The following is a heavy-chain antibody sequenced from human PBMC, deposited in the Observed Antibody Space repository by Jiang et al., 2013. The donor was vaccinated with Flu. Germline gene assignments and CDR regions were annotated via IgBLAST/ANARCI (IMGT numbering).Heavy chain of an antibody. CDR1: GFTFSSYA. J-gene: IGHJ4*02. CDR2: ISGSGGST. Sequence: CAASGFTFSSYAMSWVRQAPGKGLEWVSAISGSGGSTYYADSVKGRFTISRDNSKNTLYLQMNSLRAEDTAVYYCAKDRSDTPWWELPIDYWGQGTLVTVSS. CDR3: AKDRSDTPWWELPIDY. D-gene: IGHD1-26*01. V-gene: IGHV3-23*01.